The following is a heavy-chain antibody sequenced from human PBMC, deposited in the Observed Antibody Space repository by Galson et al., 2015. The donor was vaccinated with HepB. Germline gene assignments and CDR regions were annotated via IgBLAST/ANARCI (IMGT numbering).Heavy chain of an antibody. D-gene: IGHD3-10*01. CDR1: GFTFGTYT. V-gene: IGHV3-48*02. CDR2: ISSTGTTI. Sequence: SLRLSCAASGFTFGTYTMNWVRQAPGKGLESVSYISSTGTTIYYADSVKGRFTVSRDNAQNSLDLQMNSLRDEDTAVYYCARVFFGSGNSPAYWYFYLWGRGTLVTVSS. J-gene: IGHJ2*01. CDR3: ARVFFGSGNSPAYWYFYL.